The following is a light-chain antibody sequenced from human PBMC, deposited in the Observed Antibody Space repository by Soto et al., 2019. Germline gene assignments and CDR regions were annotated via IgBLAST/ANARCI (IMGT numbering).Light chain of an antibody. CDR3: QQYNNWPPLT. V-gene: IGKV3-15*01. J-gene: IGKJ4*01. CDR1: QSVSSN. CDR2: GAS. Sequence: EIVMTQSPATLSVSPGERATLSCRASQSVSSNLAWYQQKPGKAPRPLIFGASSRPTRIPARFSGSGSGTEFTLNIRRLQSEDFALYYCQQYNNWPPLTFGGGTKVEIK.